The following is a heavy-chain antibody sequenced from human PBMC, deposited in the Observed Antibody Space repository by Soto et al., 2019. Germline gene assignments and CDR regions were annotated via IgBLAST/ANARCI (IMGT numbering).Heavy chain of an antibody. Sequence: PGGSLRLSCAASGFTFSSYAMSWVRQAPGKGLEWVSAISGSGGSTYYADSVKGRFTISRDNSKNTLYLQMNSLRAEDTAVYYCAKEGIVARRRLNWFDPWGQGTLVTVS. CDR3: AKEGIVARRRLNWFDP. CDR2: ISGSGGST. J-gene: IGHJ5*02. CDR1: GFTFSSYA. V-gene: IGHV3-23*01. D-gene: IGHD6-6*01.